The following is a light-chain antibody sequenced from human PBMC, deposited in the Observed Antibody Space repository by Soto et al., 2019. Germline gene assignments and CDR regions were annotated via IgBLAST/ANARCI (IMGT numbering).Light chain of an antibody. CDR1: SSDVGGYNY. V-gene: IGLV2-14*01. Sequence: QSALTQPASVSGSPGQSITISCTGTSSDVGGYNYVSWYQQYPGKAPKLMIYEVSNRPSGISNRFSGSKSGNTASLTISGLHAEDEADYYCSSYTSTSTLVVFGTGTKLTVL. J-gene: IGLJ1*01. CDR3: SSYTSTSTLVV. CDR2: EVS.